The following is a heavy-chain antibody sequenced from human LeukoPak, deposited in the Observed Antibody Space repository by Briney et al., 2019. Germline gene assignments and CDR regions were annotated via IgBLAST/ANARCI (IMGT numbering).Heavy chain of an antibody. J-gene: IGHJ4*02. CDR3: VRDATGLTN. D-gene: IGHD4-11*01. Sequence: GGSLRLSCAASGFTFRGHWMNWVRQAPGQGMEWVANINSDGSGKYHVDSVQGRFTISRDNAKNSLYLQMNSLRAEDTAVYYCVRDATGLTNWGQGTLVTVSS. V-gene: IGHV3-7*01. CDR2: INSDGSGK. CDR1: GFTFRGHW.